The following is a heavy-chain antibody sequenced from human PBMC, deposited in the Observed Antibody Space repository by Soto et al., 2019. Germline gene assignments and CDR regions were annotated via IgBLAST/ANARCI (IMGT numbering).Heavy chain of an antibody. CDR3: ARMYSSGSGWFHP. Sequence: SETLSLTCFVSGYSITAGGYYCSLILHHPGNGLECIGSFYSSGSIIYNPSLRSRVSISGDTSSNQFSMSLTSVTAADTARYYCARMYSSGSGWFHPWGQGTLVTVSS. J-gene: IGHJ5*02. CDR1: GYSITAGGYY. V-gene: IGHV4-31*03. D-gene: IGHD6-19*01. CDR2: FYSSGSI.